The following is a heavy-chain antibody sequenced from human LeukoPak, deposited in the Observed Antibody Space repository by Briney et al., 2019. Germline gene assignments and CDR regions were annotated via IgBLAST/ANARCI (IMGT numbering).Heavy chain of an antibody. CDR2: ISSSSSTI. Sequence: PGGSLRLSCAASGFTFSSYSMNWVRQAPGKGLEWVSYISSSSSTIYYADSVKGRFTISRDNAKNSLYLQMNSLRAEDTAVYYCARDYYDSSGYWFDPWGQGTLVTVSS. CDR1: GFTFSSYS. V-gene: IGHV3-48*01. D-gene: IGHD3-22*01. J-gene: IGHJ5*02. CDR3: ARDYYDSSGYWFDP.